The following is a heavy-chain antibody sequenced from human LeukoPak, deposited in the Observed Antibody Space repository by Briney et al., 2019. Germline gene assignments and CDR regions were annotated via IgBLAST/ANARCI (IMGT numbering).Heavy chain of an antibody. CDR2: IYYSGST. CDR3: ARDLKVSGTYYYDSSGLNWFDP. Sequence: SETLSLTCTVSGGSISSSSYYWGWTRQPPGKGLEWIGSIYYSGSTYYNPSLKSRVTISVDTSKNQFSLKLSSVTAADTAVYYCARDLKVSGTYYYDSSGLNWFDPWGQGTLVTVSS. J-gene: IGHJ5*02. V-gene: IGHV4-39*07. CDR1: GGSISSSSYY. D-gene: IGHD3-22*01.